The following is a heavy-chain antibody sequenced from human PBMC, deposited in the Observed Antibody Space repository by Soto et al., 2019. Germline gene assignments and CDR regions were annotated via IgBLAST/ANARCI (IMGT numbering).Heavy chain of an antibody. J-gene: IGHJ6*02. CDR2: INHSGST. CDR1: GGFLSCYS. D-gene: IGHD6-13*01. V-gene: IGHV4-34*01. CDR3: ARCQRVAAAAVKYNYYRMDV. Sequence: PETLRDKYAVSGGFLSCYSLRLIRKLPGKGLEWIGEINHSGSTNYNPSLKSRVTISVDTSKNQFSLKLSSVTAADTAVYYCARCQRVAAAAVKYNYYRMDVRCQGPTVT.